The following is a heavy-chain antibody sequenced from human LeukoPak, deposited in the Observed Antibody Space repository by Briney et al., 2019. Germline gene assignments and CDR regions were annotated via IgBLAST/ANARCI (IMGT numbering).Heavy chain of an antibody. Sequence: GGSLRLSCAASGFTLSSYWMSWVRQAPGKGLEWVANIKQDGSEKSYVDSVKGRLTISRDNAKDSLYLQMNSLRAEDTAVYYCAREEFWSGYYIREIDYWGQGTLVTVSS. D-gene: IGHD3-3*01. CDR2: IKQDGSEK. J-gene: IGHJ4*02. CDR3: AREEFWSGYYIREIDY. V-gene: IGHV3-7*01. CDR1: GFTLSSYW.